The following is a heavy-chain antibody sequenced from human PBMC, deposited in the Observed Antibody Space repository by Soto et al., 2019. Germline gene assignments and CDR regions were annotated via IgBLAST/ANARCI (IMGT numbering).Heavy chain of an antibody. CDR3: ARSPTFYNYVWGNSTY. CDR2: VFFMGNT. D-gene: IGHD3-16*01. Sequence: TSETLSLTCSVSGGSVTSGSSYWGWVRQAPGKGLEWIGDVFFMGNTWYNADLKARLTISVDTSNDQFSLKMGSLTAADTAIYYCARSPTFYNYVWGNSTYWGQGALVTVSS. J-gene: IGHJ4*02. V-gene: IGHV4-39*01. CDR1: GGSVTSGSSY.